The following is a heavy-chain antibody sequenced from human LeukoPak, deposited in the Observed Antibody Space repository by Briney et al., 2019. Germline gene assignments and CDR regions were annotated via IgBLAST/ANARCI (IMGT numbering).Heavy chain of an antibody. CDR1: GGSISGYY. V-gene: IGHV4-59*01. J-gene: IGHJ4*02. Sequence: SETLSLTCTVSGGSISGYYWSWIRQPPGKGLEWIGYIYYSGSTNYNPSLKSRVTISVDTSKNQFSLKLSSVTAADTAVYYCARDKPPDYWGQGTLVTVSS. CDR2: IYYSGST. CDR3: ARDKPPDY.